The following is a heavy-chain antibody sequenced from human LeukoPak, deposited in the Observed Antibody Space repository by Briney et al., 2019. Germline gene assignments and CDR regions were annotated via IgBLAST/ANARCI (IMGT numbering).Heavy chain of an antibody. CDR3: ARDTTTVTYYYYMDV. J-gene: IGHJ6*03. CDR1: GFTFSSYW. V-gene: IGHV3-7*01. CDR2: IKQDGSEK. Sequence: GGSLRLSCAASGFTFSSYWMSWVRQAPGKGREWVANIKQDGSEKYYVDSVKGRFTISRDNAKNSLYLQMNSLRAEDTAVYYCARDTTTVTYYYYMDVWGKGTTVTVSS. D-gene: IGHD4-11*01.